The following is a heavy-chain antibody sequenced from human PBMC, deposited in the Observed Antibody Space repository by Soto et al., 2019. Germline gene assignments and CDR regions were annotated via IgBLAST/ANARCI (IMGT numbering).Heavy chain of an antibody. CDR2: LPYDGGAE. CDR1: AFTLSTYD. CDR3: RGYGSAAGCGPGRDF. D-gene: IGHD2-15*01. Sequence: QVQLVESGGGVVQPGGSLRLSCAASAFTLSTYDMHWVRQAPGEGLEWVAFLPYDGGAEYYADSVKDRFTISRDTSEKTLYLQMNSLRVEDSAVYYCRGYGSAAGCGPGRDFWGQGALVIVSS. J-gene: IGHJ4*02. V-gene: IGHV3-30*02.